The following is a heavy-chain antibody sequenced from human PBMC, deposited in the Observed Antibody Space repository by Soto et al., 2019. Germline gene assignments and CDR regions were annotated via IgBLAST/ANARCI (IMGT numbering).Heavy chain of an antibody. CDR1: GFIFSGYG. CDR2: ISHDGTGQ. J-gene: IGHJ6*02. Sequence: QVQLVESGGGVVQPGRSLRLSCAASGFIFSGYGMHWVRQAPGKGLEWVASISHDGTGQDYADSVKGRITISRDNSKNTLYLHVNSLRAEDTAIYYCAKDRIHYFYYYGMDVWGQGTTVTVSS. V-gene: IGHV3-30*18. CDR3: AKDRIHYFYYYGMDV.